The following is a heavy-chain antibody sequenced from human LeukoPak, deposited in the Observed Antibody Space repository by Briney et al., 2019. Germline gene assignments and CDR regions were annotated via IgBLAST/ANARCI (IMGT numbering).Heavy chain of an antibody. CDR3: ARVRRSCSGGSCYSFNY. D-gene: IGHD2-15*01. CDR2: MNPNSGNT. V-gene: IGHV1-8*01. CDR1: GYTFTSYD. Sequence: ASVKVSCKGSGYTFTSYDINWVRQATGQGLEWMGWMNPNSGNTGYAQKFQGRVTMTRNTSISTAYMELSSLRSEDTAVYYCARVRRSCSGGSCYSFNYWGQGTLVTVSS. J-gene: IGHJ4*02.